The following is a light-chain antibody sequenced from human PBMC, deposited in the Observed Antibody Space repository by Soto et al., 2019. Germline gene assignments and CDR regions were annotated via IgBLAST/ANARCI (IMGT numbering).Light chain of an antibody. J-gene: IGLJ3*02. CDR2: EVN. CDR1: SSDVGGYKF. CDR3: LSYTSANTRV. Sequence: QSALTQPASVSASPGQSITISCTGTSSDVGGYKFVSWYQHHPGKAPKLMIYEVNNRPSGVSNRFSGSKSGNTASLTISGLQPEDEADDYCLSYTSANTRVFGGGTQLTVL. V-gene: IGLV2-14*01.